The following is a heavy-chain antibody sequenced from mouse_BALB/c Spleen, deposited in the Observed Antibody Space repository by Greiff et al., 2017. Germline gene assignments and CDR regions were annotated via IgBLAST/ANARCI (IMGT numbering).Heavy chain of an antibody. CDR2: ILPGSGST. Sequence: QVQLQQSGAELMKPGASVKISCKATGYTFSSYWIEWVKQRPGHGLEWIGEILPGSGSTNYNEKFKGKATFTADTSSNTAYMQLSSLTSEDSAVYYCARGEVRRTPWFAYWGQGTLVTVSA. CDR1: GYTFSSYW. V-gene: IGHV1-9*01. CDR3: ARGEVRRTPWFAY. J-gene: IGHJ3*01. D-gene: IGHD2-14*01.